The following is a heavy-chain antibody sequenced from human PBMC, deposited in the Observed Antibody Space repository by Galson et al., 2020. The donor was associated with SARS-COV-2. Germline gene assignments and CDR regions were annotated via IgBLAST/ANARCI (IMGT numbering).Heavy chain of an antibody. J-gene: IGHJ4*02. CDR3: TTSGRERVYYFDH. V-gene: IGHV3-49*03. CDR1: GFTFGDYA. CDR2: IRSNAYGGTT. D-gene: IGHD2-15*01. Sequence: GGSLRLSCTASGFTFGDYAMSWFRQAPGRGLEWVGFIRSNAYGGTTEYAASVKGRFTISRDDSKSIAYLQMNSLKTEDTAVYYCTTSGRERVYYFDHWGQGTLVTVSS.